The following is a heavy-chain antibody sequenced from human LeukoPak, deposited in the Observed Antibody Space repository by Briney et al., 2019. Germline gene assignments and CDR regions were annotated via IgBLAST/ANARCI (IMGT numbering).Heavy chain of an antibody. V-gene: IGHV1-2*02. CDR2: INPNSGGT. D-gene: IGHD3-22*01. CDR3: AREAWYYDSSGYYYSVYYFDY. J-gene: IGHJ4*02. CDR1: GYTFTGYY. Sequence: GASVKVSCKASGYTFTGYYMHWVRQAPGQGLEWMGWINPNSGGTNYAQKFQGRVTMTRDTSISTAYMELSRLRSDDTAVYYCAREAWYYDSSGYYYSVYYFDYWGQGTLVTVSS.